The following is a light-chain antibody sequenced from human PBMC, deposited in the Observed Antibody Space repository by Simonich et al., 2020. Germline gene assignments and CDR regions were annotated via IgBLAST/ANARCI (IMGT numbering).Light chain of an antibody. V-gene: IGLV7-43*01. Sequence: QTVVTQEPSLTVSPGGTVTLTCASSTGAVTSGYYPNWFQQKPGQAPRALIYSTSNKLSLPPARFSGSLLGGKAALTLSGVQPEDEAEYYCLLYYGGAWVFGGGTKLTVL. J-gene: IGLJ3*02. CDR2: STS. CDR3: LLYYGGAWV. CDR1: TGAVTSGYY.